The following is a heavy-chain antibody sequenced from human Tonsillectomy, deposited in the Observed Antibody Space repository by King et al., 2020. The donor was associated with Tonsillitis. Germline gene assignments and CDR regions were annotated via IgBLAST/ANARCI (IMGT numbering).Heavy chain of an antibody. Sequence: VQLQESGPGLVKPSETLSLTCTVSGASMSSYYWSWIRPPAEKGLEWIGRIHTSGSTTYNPSLESRVTMSVDTSKNQFSLKLTSMTAADTAVYYCARDQPVGSTRFDYWGQGILVTVSS. D-gene: IGHD2-2*01. V-gene: IGHV4-4*07. CDR2: IHTSGST. CDR1: GASMSSYY. CDR3: ARDQPVGSTRFDY. J-gene: IGHJ4*02.